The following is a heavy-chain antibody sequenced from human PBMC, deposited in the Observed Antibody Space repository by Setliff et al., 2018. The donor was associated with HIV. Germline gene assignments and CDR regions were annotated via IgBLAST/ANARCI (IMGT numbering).Heavy chain of an antibody. Sequence: SETLSLTCTVSGGSISSYYWSWIRQPPGKGLEWLGHIYSSGSTNYNPSLKSRVTISVDRSKNQFSLKLSSVTAADTAVYYCARGGSRGSWYWDYWGQGTLVTVSS. CDR3: ARGGSRGSWYWDY. J-gene: IGHJ4*02. V-gene: IGHV4-59*12. CDR1: GGSISSYY. CDR2: IYSSGST. D-gene: IGHD6-13*01.